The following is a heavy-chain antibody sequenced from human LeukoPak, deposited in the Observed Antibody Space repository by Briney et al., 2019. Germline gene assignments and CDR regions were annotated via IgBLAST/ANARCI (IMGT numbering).Heavy chain of an antibody. V-gene: IGHV4-59*01. J-gene: IGHJ3*02. Sequence: SETLSLTCTISGGSINNYYWSWIRQSPEKGLELIGYIYSTGITNYNPSLKSRVAISVDTSRNQFSLRLTSVTAADTAIFYCARGGLFACDIWGQGTTVIVSS. CDR2: IYSTGIT. CDR1: GGSINNYY. CDR3: ARGGLFACDI.